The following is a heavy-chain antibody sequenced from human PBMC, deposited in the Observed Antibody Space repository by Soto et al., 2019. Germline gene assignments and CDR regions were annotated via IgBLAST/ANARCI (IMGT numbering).Heavy chain of an antibody. CDR2: IYYSGST. V-gene: IGHV4-61*01. Sequence: QVQLQESGPGLVKPSETLSLTCTVSGGSVSSGSYSWSWIRQPPGKGREWIGYIYYSGSTNYNPSLKSRVTIAVDTSKNQFSLKLSSVTAADTAVYYCARDFGYYGMDVWGQGTTVTVSS. D-gene: IGHD3-10*01. CDR3: ARDFGYYGMDV. J-gene: IGHJ6*02. CDR1: GGSVSSGSYS.